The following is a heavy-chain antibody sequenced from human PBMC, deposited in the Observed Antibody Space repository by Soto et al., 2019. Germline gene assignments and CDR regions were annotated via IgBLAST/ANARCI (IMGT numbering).Heavy chain of an antibody. CDR1: GCTFSRSE. V-gene: IGHV3-74*01. J-gene: IGHJ4*02. CDR2: IKTDGSNT. CDR3: VRARSSNYGYWDY. Sequence: LKLSCADSGCTFSRSEMNWVRQAPGTGLVWVSRIKTDGSNTYYADSVKGRFTISRDNAKNTLFLQMNSLRAEDTAVYFCVRARSSNYGYWDYWAQGTLVTVSS. D-gene: IGHD3-22*01.